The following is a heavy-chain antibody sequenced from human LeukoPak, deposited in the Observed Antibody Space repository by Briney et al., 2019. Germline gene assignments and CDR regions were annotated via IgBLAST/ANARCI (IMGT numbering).Heavy chain of an antibody. D-gene: IGHD2-15*01. J-gene: IGHJ3*02. V-gene: IGHV3-20*04. CDR1: GFTFSSYS. CDR3: ARGYCSGGSCYKGGAFDI. Sequence: PGGSLRLACAASGFTFSSYSMNWVRQAPGKGLEWVSGINWNGGRTVYADSVKGRFTISRDNAKNSLYLQMNSLRAEDTAFYYCARGYCSGGSCYKGGAFDIWGQGTMVTVSS. CDR2: INWNGGRT.